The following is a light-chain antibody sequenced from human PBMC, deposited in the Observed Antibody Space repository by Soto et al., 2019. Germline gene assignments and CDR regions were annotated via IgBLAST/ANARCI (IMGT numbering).Light chain of an antibody. CDR1: QSVSDN. CDR2: GAS. J-gene: IGKJ5*01. V-gene: IGKV3-15*01. CDR3: QQYNNWPIT. Sequence: EIVMTQSPATLSVSPGERATLSCRASQSVSDNLAWYQQKPGQAPRLFIYGASARATGIPARFSGSGSGTEFTLTISILQSEDFAFYYCQQYNNWPITFGQGTRLEIK.